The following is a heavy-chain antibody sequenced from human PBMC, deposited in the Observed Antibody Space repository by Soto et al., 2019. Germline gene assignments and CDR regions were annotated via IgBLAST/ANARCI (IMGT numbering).Heavy chain of an antibody. CDR1: GGSFSGYY. J-gene: IGHJ4*02. CDR3: TSAESPGMSYFLDS. Sequence: SETLSLTCAVYGGSFSGYYWSWIRQPPGKGLEWIGEINHSGSTNYNPSLKSRVTISVDRSKNQFSLKLSSVTAADTAVYYCTSAESPGMSYFLDSWGQGVLVTVSS. V-gene: IGHV4-34*01. CDR2: INHSGST.